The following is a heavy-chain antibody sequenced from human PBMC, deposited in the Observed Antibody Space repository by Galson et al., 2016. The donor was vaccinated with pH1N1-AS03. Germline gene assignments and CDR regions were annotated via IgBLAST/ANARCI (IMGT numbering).Heavy chain of an antibody. D-gene: IGHD1-1*01. CDR3: AREEGIGTTTGD. J-gene: IGHJ4*02. CDR1: GYAFTAYY. Sequence: SVKVSCKASGYAFTAYYIHWVRQAPGQGLEWMGFVNTKTGVTIYAQKFKGRVTMTRDTSISTAYMELRGLGSDDSAFYYCAREEGIGTTTGDWGQGSLITVSS. CDR2: VNTKTGVT. V-gene: IGHV1-2*02.